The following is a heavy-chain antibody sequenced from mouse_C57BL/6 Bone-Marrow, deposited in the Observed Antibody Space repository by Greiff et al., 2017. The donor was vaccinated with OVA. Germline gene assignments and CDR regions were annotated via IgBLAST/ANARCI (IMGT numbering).Heavy chain of an antibody. CDR1: GYTFTSYW. CDR2: IHPNSGST. J-gene: IGHJ3*01. Sequence: VQLQQPGAELVKPGASVKLSCKASGYTFTSYWMHWVKQRPGQGLEWIGMIHPNSGSTKYNEKFKSKATLTVDKSSSTAYMQLSSLTSEDSAVYYCARDGYYVSAYWGQGTLVTVSA. CDR3: ARDGYYVSAY. V-gene: IGHV1-64*01. D-gene: IGHD2-3*01.